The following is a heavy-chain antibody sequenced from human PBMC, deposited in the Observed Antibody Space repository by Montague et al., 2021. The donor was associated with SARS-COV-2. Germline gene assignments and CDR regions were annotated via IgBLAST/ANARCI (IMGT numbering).Heavy chain of an antibody. CDR2: SSGSSTKM. V-gene: IGHV3-48*02. CDR1: GFSLSSYS. CDR3: ARDAGYNWNTEAYALDM. Sequence: SLRLSCAASGFSLSSYSMNWVRQAPGKGLEWVSYSSGSSTKMNFADSVKGRFTISRDIAKNSLYLQMDSLTDEDTAVYYCARDAGYNWNTEAYALDMWGQGTMVVVSS. D-gene: IGHD1/OR15-1a*01. J-gene: IGHJ3*02.